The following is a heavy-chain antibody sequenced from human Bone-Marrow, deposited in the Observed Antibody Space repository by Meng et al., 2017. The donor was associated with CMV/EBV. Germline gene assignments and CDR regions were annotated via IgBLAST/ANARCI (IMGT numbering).Heavy chain of an antibody. J-gene: IGHJ6*02. CDR1: GFTFSNYG. CDR3: AREFAPRTYYYGMDV. D-gene: IGHD1-14*01. Sequence: GESLKISCVASGFTFSNYGLTWVRQAPGKGLEWVSYISSSGSTIYYEDSVKGRFTISRDSANNSLYLQMNSLRAEDTAVYYCAREFAPRTYYYGMDVWGQGTTVTVSS. V-gene: IGHV3-48*04. CDR2: ISSSGSTI.